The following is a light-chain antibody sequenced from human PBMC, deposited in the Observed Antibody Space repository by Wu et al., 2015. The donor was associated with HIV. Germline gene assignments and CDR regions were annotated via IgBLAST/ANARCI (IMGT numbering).Light chain of an antibody. CDR2: NSS. J-gene: IGKJ5*01. V-gene: IGKV3-20*01. CDR1: QXVGSIY. CDR3: RQYGRSPIT. Sequence: CRASQXVGSIYFSLVPAETWPRLPGLLIYNSSSRPLASPDWFSGSGSGTEFTLTISRLEPDDFAVYFCRQYGRSPITFGQGTRLEIK.